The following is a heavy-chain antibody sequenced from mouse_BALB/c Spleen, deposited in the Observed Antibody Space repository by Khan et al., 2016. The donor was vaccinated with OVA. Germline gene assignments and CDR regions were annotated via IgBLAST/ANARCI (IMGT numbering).Heavy chain of an antibody. V-gene: IGHV5-17*02. CDR1: GFTFTSYG. D-gene: IGHD1-1*01. CDR3: ATSYCYGYYFDY. Sequence: EGELGEYGGGLVQSGGSRKLSCAASGFTFTSYGMHWIRQAPEKGLEWVAYISSDSNTIYYADTVKGRFTISRDNPKNTLFLQMTSLGSGDTAMYFCATSYCYGYYFDYWGQGTTLTVSS. CDR2: ISSDSNTI. J-gene: IGHJ2*01.